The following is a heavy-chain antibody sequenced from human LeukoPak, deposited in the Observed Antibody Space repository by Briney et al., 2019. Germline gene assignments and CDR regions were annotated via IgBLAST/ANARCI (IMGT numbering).Heavy chain of an antibody. J-gene: IGHJ4*02. D-gene: IGHD2-15*01. CDR3: ARARLGYCSGGSCYSGHFDY. CDR2: INHSGST. Sequence: SETLSLTCAVYGGSFSGYYWSWIRQPPGKGLEWIGEINHSGSTNYNPSLKGRVTISVDTSKNQFSLKLSSVTAADTAVYYCARARLGYCSGGSCYSGHFDYWGQGTLVTVSS. V-gene: IGHV4-34*01. CDR1: GGSFSGYY.